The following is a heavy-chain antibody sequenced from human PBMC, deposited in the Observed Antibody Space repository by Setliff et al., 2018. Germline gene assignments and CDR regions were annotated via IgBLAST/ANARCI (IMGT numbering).Heavy chain of an antibody. D-gene: IGHD3-10*01. CDR2: VTIYNGNT. V-gene: IGHV1-18*01. Sequence: ASVKVSCKASGYSFRNFGITWVRQAPGQGLEWMGWVTIYNGNTKYAQNLQGRLTLTTDISTSTAYMELGSLTTDDTAVYYCARVESMVRGKNILRHFDYWGQGIQVTSPQ. CDR1: GYSFRNFG. CDR3: ARVESMVRGKNILRHFDY. J-gene: IGHJ4*02.